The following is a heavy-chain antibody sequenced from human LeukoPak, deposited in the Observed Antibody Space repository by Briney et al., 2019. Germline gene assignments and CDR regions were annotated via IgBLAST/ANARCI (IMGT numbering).Heavy chain of an antibody. CDR1: GFRFGAFT. V-gene: IGHV3-21*01. D-gene: IGHD2-2*01. CDR3: ARDAQLGYCSSATCQNWFDP. Sequence: PGGSLRLSWAASGFRFGAFTMNWVRQAPGRGLEWVSHTSGGGSNLKYAESVKGRFTISRDNAMKTLYLQMDSLSVDDTATYYCARDAQLGYCSSATCQNWFDPWGQGTLVIVSS. J-gene: IGHJ5*02. CDR2: TSGGGSNL.